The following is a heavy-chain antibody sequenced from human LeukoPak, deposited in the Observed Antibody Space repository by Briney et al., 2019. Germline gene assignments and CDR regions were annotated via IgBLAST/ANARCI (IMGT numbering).Heavy chain of an antibody. V-gene: IGHV4-34*01. CDR1: GGSSSGNY. D-gene: IGHD3-10*01. CDR3: ARDVDGLIDY. J-gene: IGHJ4*02. Sequence: SETLSLTCAVYGGSSSGNYWSWIRQPPGKGLEWIGEINHGGRTNYNPSLKSRVTISVHTSKNQSSLKLTSVTAADTALYYCARDVDGLIDYWGQGTLVTVSS. CDR2: INHGGRT.